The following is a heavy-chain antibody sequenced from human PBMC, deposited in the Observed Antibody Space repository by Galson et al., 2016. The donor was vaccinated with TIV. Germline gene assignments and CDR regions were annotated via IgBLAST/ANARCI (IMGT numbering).Heavy chain of an antibody. Sequence: LRLSCAASGFTFSDYWLHWVRQTPGKGLEWVANIKQDGSEKYYVDSVRGRFTISRDNAKSSLFLQMNSLRAEDTAVYYCARRYFDLWGRGTLVTVSS. CDR1: GFTFSDYW. CDR2: IKQDGSEK. J-gene: IGHJ2*01. V-gene: IGHV3-7*01. CDR3: ARRYFDL.